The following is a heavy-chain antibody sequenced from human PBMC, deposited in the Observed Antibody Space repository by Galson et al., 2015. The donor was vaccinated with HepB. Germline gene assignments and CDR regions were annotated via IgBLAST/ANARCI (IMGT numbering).Heavy chain of an antibody. J-gene: IGHJ4*02. D-gene: IGHD1-26*01. CDR3: ARAILREPGDY. V-gene: IGHV3-30*04. CDR2: ISYDGRNK. CDR1: AFIFSNYA. Sequence: SLRLSCAASAFIFSNYAMHWVRQAPGKGLEWVADISYDGRNKYYADSVKGRFTISRDNSKNTMYLQMNSLRAEDTAVYYCARAILREPGDYWGQGTLVTVSS.